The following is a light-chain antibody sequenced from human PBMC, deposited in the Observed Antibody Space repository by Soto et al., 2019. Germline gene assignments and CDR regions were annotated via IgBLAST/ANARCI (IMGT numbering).Light chain of an antibody. CDR3: QQYGSSPLFT. Sequence: EIVLTQSPGTLSLSPGERATLSCRASQSVSSSYLAWYQQKPGQAPRLLIYGPSSRATGIPDRFSGSGSVTDFTLTISRLEPEDFAVYYCQQYGSSPLFTFGPGTKVDIK. V-gene: IGKV3-20*01. CDR2: GPS. CDR1: QSVSSSY. J-gene: IGKJ3*01.